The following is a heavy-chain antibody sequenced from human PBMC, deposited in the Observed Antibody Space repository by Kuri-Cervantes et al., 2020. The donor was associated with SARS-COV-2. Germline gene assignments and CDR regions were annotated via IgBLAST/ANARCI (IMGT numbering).Heavy chain of an antibody. D-gene: IGHD3-3*01. V-gene: IGHV3-21*01. CDR1: GFTFSTYS. CDR2: ISSSSSQR. Sequence: GGSLRLSCAASGFTFSTYSMTWVRQAPGKGLEWVSSISSSSSQRYYVDSVKGRFTISRDNAKNSLYLQMNSLRAEDTAVYYCARGSRNYDFWSGYRPNYYYYYMDVWGKGTTVTVSS. CDR3: ARGSRNYDFWSGYRPNYYYYYMDV. J-gene: IGHJ6*03.